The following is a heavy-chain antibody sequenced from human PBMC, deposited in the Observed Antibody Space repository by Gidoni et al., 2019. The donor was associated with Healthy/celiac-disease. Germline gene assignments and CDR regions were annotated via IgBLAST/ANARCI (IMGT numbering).Heavy chain of an antibody. CDR1: GFTFSSYA. CDR3: AKDLGIVGATHCFDY. Sequence: EVQLLESGGGLVQTGGSLRLSCAASGFTFSSYAMSWVRQAPGKGLEWVSAISGSGGSTYYADSVKGRFTISRDNSKNTLYLQMNSLRAEDTAVYYCAKDLGIVGATHCFDYWGQGTLVTVSS. V-gene: IGHV3-23*01. D-gene: IGHD1-26*01. CDR2: ISGSGGST. J-gene: IGHJ4*02.